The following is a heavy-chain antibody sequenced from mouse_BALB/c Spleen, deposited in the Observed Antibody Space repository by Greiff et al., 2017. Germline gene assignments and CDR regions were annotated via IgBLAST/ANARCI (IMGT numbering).Heavy chain of an antibody. Sequence: EVMLVESGGGLVKPGGSLKLSCAASGFTFSSYTMSWVRQTPEKRLEWVATISSGGGNTYYPDSVKGRFTISRDNAKNNLYLQMSSLRSEDTALYYCARYRAMIRYYAMDYWGQGTSVTVSS. J-gene: IGHJ4*01. V-gene: IGHV5-9*03. D-gene: IGHD2-4*01. CDR1: GFTFSSYT. CDR2: ISSGGGNT. CDR3: ARYRAMIRYYAMDY.